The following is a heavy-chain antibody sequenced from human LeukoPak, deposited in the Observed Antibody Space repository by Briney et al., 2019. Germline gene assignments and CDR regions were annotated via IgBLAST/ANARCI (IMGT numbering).Heavy chain of an antibody. CDR1: GLTLSNYG. J-gene: IGHJ4*02. CDR2: ISDSGGST. D-gene: IGHD3-22*01. Sequence: GGSLRLSCAVSGLTLSNYGMSWVRQAPGKGLEWVAGISDSGGSTNYADSVKGRFTISRDNPKNTLYLQMNSLRAEDTAVYFCAKRGVVIRVILVGFHKEAYYFDSWGQGALVTVSS. V-gene: IGHV3-23*01. CDR3: AKRGVVIRVILVGFHKEAYYFDS.